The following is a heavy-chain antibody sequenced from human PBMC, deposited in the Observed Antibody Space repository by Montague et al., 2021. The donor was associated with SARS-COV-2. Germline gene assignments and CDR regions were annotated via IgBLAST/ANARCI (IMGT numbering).Heavy chain of an antibody. J-gene: IGHJ4*02. Sequence: SLRLSCAASGFTFSSYALHWVRQAPGKGPEWVAVISYNGRNKQFGDSXXGRATISRDNSKNTLYLQVDSLRTDDTAVYYCAREPKPVGYSYGYTFFDYWGQGTLATVSS. D-gene: IGHD5-18*01. CDR3: AREPKPVGYSYGYTFFDY. CDR2: ISYNGRNK. V-gene: IGHV3-30*03. CDR1: GFTFSSYA.